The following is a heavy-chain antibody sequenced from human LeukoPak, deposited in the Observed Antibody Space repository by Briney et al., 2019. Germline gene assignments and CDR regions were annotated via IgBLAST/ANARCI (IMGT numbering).Heavy chain of an antibody. CDR3: TTTTVTKWGWVDY. Sequence: EGTLRLSCAASGFTFSNAWTSWVRQAPGKGLEWIGRIKSKTDGGTTDYAAPVKGRFTISRDDSKNTLYLQMNSLTTEDTAVYYCTTTTVTKWGWVDYWGQGTLVTVSS. CDR1: GFTFSNAW. J-gene: IGHJ4*02. D-gene: IGHD4-17*01. V-gene: IGHV3-15*01. CDR2: IKSKTDGGTT.